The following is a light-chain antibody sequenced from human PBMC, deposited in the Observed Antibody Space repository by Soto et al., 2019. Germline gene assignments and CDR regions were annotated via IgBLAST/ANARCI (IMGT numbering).Light chain of an antibody. CDR3: QQYTEWPPWT. J-gene: IGKJ1*01. CDR1: QSVSSN. Sequence: EIVMTQSPATLSLSPGERASLSCRASQSVSSNVAWYQQKRGQAPRLLIYAASTRATGIPTRISGSGSGTEFTLTISSLQSEDFAVYYCQQYTEWPPWTFGQGTKVDIK. CDR2: AAS. V-gene: IGKV3-15*01.